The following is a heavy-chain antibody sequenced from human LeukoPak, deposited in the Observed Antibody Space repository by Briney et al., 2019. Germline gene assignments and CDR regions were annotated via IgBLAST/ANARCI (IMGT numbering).Heavy chain of an antibody. CDR3: ARGEDGYNSFDY. D-gene: IGHD5-24*01. V-gene: IGHV4-34*01. CDR1: GGSFSGYY. J-gene: IGHJ4*02. CDR2: INHSGSI. Sequence: SETLSLTCAVYGGSFSGYYWSWIRQPPGKGLEWIGEINHSGSINYNPSLKSRVTISVDTSKNQFSLKLSSVTAADTAVYYCARGEDGYNSFDYWGQGTLVTVSS.